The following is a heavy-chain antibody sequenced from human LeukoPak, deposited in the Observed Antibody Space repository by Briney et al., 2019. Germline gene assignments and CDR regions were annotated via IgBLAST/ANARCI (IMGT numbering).Heavy chain of an antibody. CDR1: GFTFSSYG. CDR3: AKATYCSSTSCYRRRLYYFDY. Sequence: GGSLRLSCAASGFTFSSYGMHWVRQAPGKGLEWVSAISGSGGSTYYADSVKGRFTISRDNSKNTLYLQMNSLRAEDTAVYYCAKATYCSSTSCYRRRLYYFDYWGQGTLVTVSS. J-gene: IGHJ4*02. V-gene: IGHV3-23*01. CDR2: ISGSGGST. D-gene: IGHD2-2*01.